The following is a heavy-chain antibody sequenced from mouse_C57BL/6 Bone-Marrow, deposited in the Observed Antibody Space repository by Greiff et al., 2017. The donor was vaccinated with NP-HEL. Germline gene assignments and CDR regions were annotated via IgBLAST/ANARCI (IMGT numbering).Heavy chain of an antibody. Sequence: QVQLKQPGAELVKPGASVKMSCKASGYTFTSYWLTWVKQRPGQGLEWIGDIYPGSGSTNYNEKFKSKATLTVDTSSSTAYMQLSSLTSEDSAVYYCARCGDYYGSSPWWYFDVWGTGTTVTVSS. D-gene: IGHD1-1*01. CDR3: ARCGDYYGSSPWWYFDV. CDR2: IYPGSGST. J-gene: IGHJ1*03. V-gene: IGHV1-55*01. CDR1: GYTFTSYW.